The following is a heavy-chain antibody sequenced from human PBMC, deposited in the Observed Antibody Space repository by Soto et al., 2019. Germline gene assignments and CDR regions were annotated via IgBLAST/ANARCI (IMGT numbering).Heavy chain of an antibody. D-gene: IGHD1-26*01. J-gene: IGHJ6*02. CDR1: GFTFSSYA. V-gene: IGHV3-23*01. CDR2: ISGSGGST. CDR3: AKYSLIEPTTPLPYYYYGMDV. Sequence: PGGSLRLSCAASGFTFSSYAMSWVRQAPGKGLEWVPAISGSGGSTYYADSVKGRFTISRDNSKNTLYLQMNSLRAEDTAVYYCAKYSLIEPTTPLPYYYYGMDVWGQGTTVTVS.